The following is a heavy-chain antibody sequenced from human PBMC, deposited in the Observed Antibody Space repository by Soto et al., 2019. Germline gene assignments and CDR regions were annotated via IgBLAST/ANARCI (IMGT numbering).Heavy chain of an antibody. CDR1: GYTFTSYY. CDR2: INPGCGST. V-gene: IGHV1-46*01. J-gene: IGHJ4*03. Sequence: ASVKVSCKASGYTFTSYYMHWVRQAPGQGLEWMGIINPGCGSTSYAQKFQGRVTMTRDTSTSTVYMEVSSLRSEDTAVYYCARGYTSGWYMGYWGQGTMVTVSS. CDR3: ARGYTSGWYMGY. D-gene: IGHD6-19*01.